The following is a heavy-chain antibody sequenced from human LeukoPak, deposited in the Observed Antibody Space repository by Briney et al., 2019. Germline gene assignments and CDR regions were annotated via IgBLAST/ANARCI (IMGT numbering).Heavy chain of an antibody. D-gene: IGHD6-19*01. CDR1: GLTFSSYA. J-gene: IGHJ3*02. CDR2: ISYDGTNK. CDR3: ATSVSVAENAFDI. V-gene: IGHV3-30*04. Sequence: PGGSLRLSCAASGLTFSSYAMDWVRQAPGKGLGGVTSISYDGTNKYYADSVKGRFTISRDDSTNTLYLQMNSLRSDDSAVYYCATSVSVAENAFDIWGQGTMVTVSS.